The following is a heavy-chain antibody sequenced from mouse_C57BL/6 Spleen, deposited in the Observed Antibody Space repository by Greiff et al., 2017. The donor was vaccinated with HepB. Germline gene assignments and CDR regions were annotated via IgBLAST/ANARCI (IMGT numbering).Heavy chain of an antibody. J-gene: IGHJ3*01. V-gene: IGHV1-82*01. Sequence: VQLQQSGPELVKPGASVKISCKASGYAFSSSWMNWVKQRPGKGLEWIGRIYPGDGDTNYNGKFKGKATLTADKSSSTAYMQLSSLTSEDSAVYFCARGGYDYDVPFAYWGQGTLVTVSA. CDR2: IYPGDGDT. CDR3: ARGGYDYDVPFAY. D-gene: IGHD2-4*01. CDR1: GYAFSSSW.